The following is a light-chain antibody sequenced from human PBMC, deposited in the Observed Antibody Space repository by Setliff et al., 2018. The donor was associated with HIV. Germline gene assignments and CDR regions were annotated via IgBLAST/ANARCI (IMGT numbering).Light chain of an antibody. Sequence: SALTQPASVSGSPGQSITISCTGNSSNVGKYNLVSWYRQNPGKAPQLTIYEVTKRPSGVSNRLSGSKSGNAASLTISGLQPDDEADYFCCSYAGSRTFDIFGTGTKV. CDR2: EVT. CDR1: SSNVGKYNL. CDR3: CSYAGSRTFDI. J-gene: IGLJ1*01. V-gene: IGLV2-23*02.